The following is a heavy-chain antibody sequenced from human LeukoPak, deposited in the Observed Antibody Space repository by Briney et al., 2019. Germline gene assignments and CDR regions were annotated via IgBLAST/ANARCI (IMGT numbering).Heavy chain of an antibody. CDR3: ASSTHITMVRGVIISFDY. D-gene: IGHD3-10*01. J-gene: IGHJ4*02. Sequence: GGSLKLSWAASGFTFSSYAMSWVRQAPGKGLEWVSAISGSGGSTYYADSVKGRFTISRDNSKNTLYLQMNSLRAEDTAVYYCASSTHITMVRGVIISFDYWGQGTLVTVSS. V-gene: IGHV3-23*01. CDR1: GFTFSSYA. CDR2: ISGSGGST.